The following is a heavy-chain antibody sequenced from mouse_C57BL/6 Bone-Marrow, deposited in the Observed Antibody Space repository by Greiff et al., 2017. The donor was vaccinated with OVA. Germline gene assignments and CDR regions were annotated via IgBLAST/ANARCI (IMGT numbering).Heavy chain of an antibody. D-gene: IGHD2-4*01. CDR1: GYTFTSYW. V-gene: IGHV1-5*01. CDR3: TRYDYDAGAWFAY. CDR2: IYPGNSDT. Sequence: LKQSGTVLARPGASVKMSCKTSGYTFTSYWMHWVKQRPGQGLEWIGAIYPGNSDTSYNQKFKGKAKLTAVTSASTAYMELSSLTNEDSAVYYCTRYDYDAGAWFAYWGQGTLVTVSA. J-gene: IGHJ3*01.